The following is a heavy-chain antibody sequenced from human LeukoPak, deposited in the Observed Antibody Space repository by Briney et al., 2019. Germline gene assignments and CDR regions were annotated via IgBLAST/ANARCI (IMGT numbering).Heavy chain of an antibody. V-gene: IGHV3-33*01. J-gene: IGHJ4*02. D-gene: IGHD1-26*01. CDR3: ARDLSFGSLDF. CDR1: GFTLSSHG. Sequence: PGGSLRLSCVASGFTLSSHGMHWVRQAPGKGLEWVALIWYDGTRENYADSVKGRFTISRDLSKNTLNLQMNSLRVVDTAVFYCARDLSFGSLDFRGQGSLVTVSS. CDR2: IWYDGTRE.